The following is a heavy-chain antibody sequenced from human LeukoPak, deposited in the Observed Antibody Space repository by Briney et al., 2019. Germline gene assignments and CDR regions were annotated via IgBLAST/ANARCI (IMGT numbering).Heavy chain of an antibody. Sequence: PGRSLRLSCAASGFTFSTYVIHWVRQAPGKGLEWVAVITYDGSKTYYADSVKGRFTISRDNSKNTLYLQMDSLRTEDTAVYYCARGLDYDILTFWGQGTLVTVSS. D-gene: IGHD3-9*01. J-gene: IGHJ4*02. CDR1: GFTFSTYV. CDR3: ARGLDYDILTF. CDR2: ITYDGSKT. V-gene: IGHV3-30-3*01.